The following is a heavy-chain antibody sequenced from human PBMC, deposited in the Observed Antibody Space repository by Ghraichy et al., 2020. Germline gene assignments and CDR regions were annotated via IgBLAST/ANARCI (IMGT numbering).Heavy chain of an antibody. D-gene: IGHD3-22*01. J-gene: IGHJ3*02. CDR2: IYPGDSDT. Sequence: GESLNISCKGSGYSFTSYWIGWVRQMPGKGLEWMGIIYPGDSDTRYSPSFQGQFTISADKSISTAYLQWSSLKASDTAMYYCARVEVITTYHDAFDIWGQGTMVTVSS. V-gene: IGHV5-51*01. CDR3: ARVEVITTYHDAFDI. CDR1: GYSFTSYW.